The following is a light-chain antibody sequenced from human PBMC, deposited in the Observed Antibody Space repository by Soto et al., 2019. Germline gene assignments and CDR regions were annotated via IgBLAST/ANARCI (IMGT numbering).Light chain of an antibody. V-gene: IGKV3-15*01. CDR3: QHYNNWPLT. Sequence: IVMTQSPDTLSVSPGERASLSCRASQSVSSNLAWYQQIPGQAPRLLIYAASARATGVPARFSGSGSGTEFTLTISSLQSEDFAVYFCQHYNNWPLTFGQGTKVDIK. CDR2: AAS. CDR1: QSVSSN. J-gene: IGKJ1*01.